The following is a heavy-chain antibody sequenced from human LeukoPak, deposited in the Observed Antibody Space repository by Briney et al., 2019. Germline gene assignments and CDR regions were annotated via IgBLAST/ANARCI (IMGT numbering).Heavy chain of an antibody. D-gene: IGHD3-9*01. V-gene: IGHV3-7*04. J-gene: IGHJ6*03. CDR3: ARATIGADSYYYYMDV. Sequence: GSLRLSCGASGFTFSSYWMSWVRQAPGKGLEWVANIKQDGSEKFYVDSVKGRFTISRDNAKNSLYLQMNTLRAEDTAVYYCARATIGADSYYYYMDVWGKGTTVTVSS. CDR1: GFTFSSYW. CDR2: IKQDGSEK.